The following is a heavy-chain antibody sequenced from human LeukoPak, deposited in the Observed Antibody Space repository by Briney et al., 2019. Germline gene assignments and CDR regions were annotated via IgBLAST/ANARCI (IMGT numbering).Heavy chain of an antibody. Sequence: PGGSLRLSCAASGFTVSSNYMSWVRQPPGKGLEWIGSIYYSGSTYYNPSLKSRVTISVDTSKNQFSLKLSSVTAADTAVYYCARHPFDDSGAFDIWGQGTMVTVSS. J-gene: IGHJ3*02. CDR1: GFTVSSNY. V-gene: IGHV4-39*01. CDR3: ARHPFDDSGAFDI. D-gene: IGHD3-22*01. CDR2: IYYSGST.